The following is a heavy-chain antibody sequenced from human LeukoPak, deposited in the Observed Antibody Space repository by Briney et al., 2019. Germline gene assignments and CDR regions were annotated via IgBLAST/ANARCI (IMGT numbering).Heavy chain of an antibody. CDR3: AKDGAVAGAYCYYYMDV. CDR2: IGTAGDT. J-gene: IGHJ6*03. CDR1: GFTFSSYD. Sequence: GGSLRLSCAASGFTFSSYDMHWVRQATGKGLEWVSVIGTAGDTYYPGSVKGRFTISRDNSKNTLYLQMNSLRAEDTAVYYCAKDGAVAGAYCYYYMDVWGKGTTVTVSS. V-gene: IGHV3-13*01. D-gene: IGHD6-19*01.